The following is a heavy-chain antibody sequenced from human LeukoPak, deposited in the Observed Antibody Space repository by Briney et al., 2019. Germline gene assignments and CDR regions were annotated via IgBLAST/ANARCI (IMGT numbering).Heavy chain of an antibody. CDR1: GGSFSGYY. Sequence: SETLSLTCAVYGGSFSGYYWSWIRQPPGKGLEWIGEINHSGSTNYNPPLKSRVTISVDTSKNQFSLKLSSVTAADTAVYYCALYDFWSGYSTYWGQGTLVTVSS. J-gene: IGHJ4*02. CDR3: ALYDFWSGYSTY. V-gene: IGHV4-34*01. CDR2: INHSGST. D-gene: IGHD3-3*01.